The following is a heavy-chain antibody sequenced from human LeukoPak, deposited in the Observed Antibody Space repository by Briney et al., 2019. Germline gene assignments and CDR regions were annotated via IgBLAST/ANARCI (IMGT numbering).Heavy chain of an antibody. CDR3: ARRAYSGSYYFDY. J-gene: IGHJ4*02. V-gene: IGHV4-61*02. Sequence: PSETLSLTCTVSGGSISSGSYYWSWIRQPVGKGLEWIGRIYTSGSTNYNPSLKSRVTISVDTSKNQFSLKLSSVTAADTAVYYCARRAYSGSYYFDYWGQGTLVTVSS. D-gene: IGHD1-26*01. CDR2: IYTSGST. CDR1: GGSISSGSYY.